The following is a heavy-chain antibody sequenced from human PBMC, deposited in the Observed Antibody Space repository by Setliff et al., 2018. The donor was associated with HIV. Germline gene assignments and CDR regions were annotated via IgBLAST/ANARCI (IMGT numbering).Heavy chain of an antibody. D-gene: IGHD4-4*01. V-gene: IGHV3-23*01. CDR3: ASFPTITASQDVFDI. CDR1: GFTFRNYG. J-gene: IGHJ3*02. Sequence: GGSLRLSCAASGFTFRNYGMHWVRQAPGKGLEWVSAISGSGGSTYYADSVKGRFTISRDNSKDTMYLQMNSLRDEDTAQYYCASFPTITASQDVFDIWGHGTMVT. CDR2: ISGSGGST.